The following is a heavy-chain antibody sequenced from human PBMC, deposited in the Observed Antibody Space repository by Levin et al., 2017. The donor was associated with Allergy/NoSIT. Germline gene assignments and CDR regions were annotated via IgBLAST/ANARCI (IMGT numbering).Heavy chain of an antibody. CDR2: ISGSGTTI. Sequence: PGGSLRLSCVASGFTFSNYDMNWVRQAPGEGLEWISYISGSGTTIYYADSVKGRFAISRDNAKNSLYLQMNSLRVEDTAVYYCVRHRGGGQQWLFDSWGQGTLVSVSS. J-gene: IGHJ4*02. D-gene: IGHD6-19*01. V-gene: IGHV3-48*03. CDR1: GFTFSNYD. CDR3: VRHRGGGQQWLFDS.